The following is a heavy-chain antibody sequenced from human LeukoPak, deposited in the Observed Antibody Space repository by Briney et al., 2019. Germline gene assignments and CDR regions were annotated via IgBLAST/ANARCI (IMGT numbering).Heavy chain of an antibody. V-gene: IGHV1-18*01. CDR1: GYTFSGYG. J-gene: IGHJ4*02. CDR3: ARDCIGCHGFDY. CDR2: ISAYSGDT. D-gene: IGHD2-15*01. Sequence: ASVKVSCKASGYTFSGYGISWVRQAPGQGLEWMGWISAYSGDTNYAQRLQGRVTMTTDTSTSTAYMELRSLRSDDTAVYYCARDCIGCHGFDYWGQGTLVTVSS.